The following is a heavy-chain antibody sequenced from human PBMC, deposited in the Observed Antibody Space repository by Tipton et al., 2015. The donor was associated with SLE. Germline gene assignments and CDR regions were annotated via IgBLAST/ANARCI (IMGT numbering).Heavy chain of an antibody. CDR3: AKDAGSGSHYKGAFDI. CDR2: IRYDGSNK. V-gene: IGHV3-30*02. D-gene: IGHD3-10*01. J-gene: IGHJ3*02. Sequence: GSLRLSCAASGFTFGSYGMHWVRQAPGKGLQWVTFIRYDGSNKYYADSVKGRFTFSRDNSKNTLSLQMNSLRAEDTAVYYCAKDAGSGSHYKGAFDIWGQGTIVTVSS. CDR1: GFTFGSYG.